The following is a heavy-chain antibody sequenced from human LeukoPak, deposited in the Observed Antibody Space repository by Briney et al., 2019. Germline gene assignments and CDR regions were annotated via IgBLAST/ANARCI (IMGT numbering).Heavy chain of an antibody. V-gene: IGHV4-38-2*02. D-gene: IGHD3-22*01. CDR2: IYQSGDT. CDR3: ARDGFYFYDTCAYSAAY. J-gene: IGHJ4*02. Sequence: QVQLQESGPGLVKPSETLSLTCTVSGYSISSGYYWSWIRQPPGKGLEWMGSIYQSGDTYYNPSFKSRVTMSVDTSKNQFSLKLSSVTASDTAVYYCARDGFYFYDTCAYSAAYWGQGTLVTVSS. CDR1: GYSISSGYY.